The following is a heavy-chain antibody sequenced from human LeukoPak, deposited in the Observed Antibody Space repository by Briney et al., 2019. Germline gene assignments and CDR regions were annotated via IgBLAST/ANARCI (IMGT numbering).Heavy chain of an antibody. V-gene: IGHV3-64*01. CDR1: GFTFSSYA. CDR3: ARAEDALIDY. CDR2: ISSNGGST. Sequence: GGSLRLSCAASGFTFSSYAMHWVRQAPGKGLEYVSAISSNGGSTYYANSVKGRFTISRDNSKNTLYLQMGSLRAEDMAVYYCARAEDALIDYWGQGTLVTVSS. J-gene: IGHJ4*02.